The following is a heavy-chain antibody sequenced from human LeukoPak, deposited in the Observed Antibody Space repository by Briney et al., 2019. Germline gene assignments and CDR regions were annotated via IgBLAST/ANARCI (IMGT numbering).Heavy chain of an antibody. V-gene: IGHV3-33*08. CDR1: GFTFSSYG. J-gene: IGHJ4*02. CDR3: ARDWGAAAGTFDY. CDR2: IWYDGSNK. Sequence: PGGSLRLSCAASGFTFSSYGMHWVRQAPGKGLEWVAVIWYDGSNKYYADSVKGRFTISRDNSKNTLYLQMNSLRAEDTAVYYCARDWGAAAGTFDYWGQGTLVTVSS. D-gene: IGHD6-13*01.